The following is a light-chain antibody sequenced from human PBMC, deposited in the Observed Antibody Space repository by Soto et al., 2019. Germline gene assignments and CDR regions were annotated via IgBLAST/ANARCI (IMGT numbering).Light chain of an antibody. J-gene: IGKJ5*01. CDR1: QTLSNSF. V-gene: IGKV3-20*01. CDR3: QQYGTSEII. Sequence: EIVLTPSPGTLSLSPVETASLSCISSQTLSNSFIAWYQQKPGQAPRLLIYDTSSRATGVPDRYSASGSGTDFTLTISRLEPEDFAVFFCQQYGTSEIIFGQGTRLEIK. CDR2: DTS.